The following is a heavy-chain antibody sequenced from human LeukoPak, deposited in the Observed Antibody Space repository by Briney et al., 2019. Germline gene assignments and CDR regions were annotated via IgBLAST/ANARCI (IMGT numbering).Heavy chain of an antibody. CDR3: VRAIGSNTL. CDR1: GFTFSSSD. V-gene: IGHV3-13*04. CDR2: IGTAGNT. D-gene: IGHD4-23*01. J-gene: IGHJ4*02. Sequence: GGSLRLSCAASGFTFSSSDMHWVRQSTGKGLEWVAAIGTAGNTYYPGSVKGRFTISRDNAKNSLYLQMNSLRAEDTAVYFCVRAIGSNTLWGQGTLVTVSS.